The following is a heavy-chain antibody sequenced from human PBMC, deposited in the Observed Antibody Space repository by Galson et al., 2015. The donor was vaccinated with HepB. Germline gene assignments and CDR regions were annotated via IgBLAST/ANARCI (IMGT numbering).Heavy chain of an antibody. J-gene: IGHJ3*02. D-gene: IGHD2-2*01. Sequence: SLRLSCAASGFTFSDFYMSWMRQAPGKGLEWISYISDSGRTKYYADSVKGRFTISRVNAKNSLHLQMNSLRAEDTAVYYCARDGAGVVPPNPSDAFDIWGQGTMVTVSP. CDR1: GFTFSDFY. CDR3: ARDGAGVVPPNPSDAFDI. CDR2: ISDSGRTK. V-gene: IGHV3-11*01.